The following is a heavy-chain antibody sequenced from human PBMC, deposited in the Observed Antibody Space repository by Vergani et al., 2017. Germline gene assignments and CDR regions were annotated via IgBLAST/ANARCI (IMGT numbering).Heavy chain of an antibody. V-gene: IGHV3-23*01. CDR1: GFTFSSYA. Sequence: EVQLLESGGGLVQPGGSLRLSCAASGFTFSSYAMSWVRQAPGKGLEWVSAISGSGGSTYYADSVKGRFTISRDNSKNTLYLQMNSLRAEDTAVYYCAKGEGITMIVVVIFAFDIWGQGTMVTVSS. CDR3: AKGEGITMIVVVIFAFDI. J-gene: IGHJ3*02. D-gene: IGHD3-22*01. CDR2: ISGSGGST.